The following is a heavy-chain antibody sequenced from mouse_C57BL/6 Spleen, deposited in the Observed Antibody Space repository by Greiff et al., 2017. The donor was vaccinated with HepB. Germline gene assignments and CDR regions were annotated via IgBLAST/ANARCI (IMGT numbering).Heavy chain of an antibody. CDR3: ARWASYYYGSSYFDY. Sequence: EVQLQQSGPELVKPGASVKISCKASGYTFTDYYMNWVKQSHGKSLEWIGDINPNNGGTSYNQKFKGKATLTVDKSSSTAYMELRSLTSEDSAVYYCARWASYYYGSSYFDYWGQGTTLTVSS. CDR1: GYTFTDYY. D-gene: IGHD1-1*01. CDR2: INPNNGGT. J-gene: IGHJ2*01. V-gene: IGHV1-26*01.